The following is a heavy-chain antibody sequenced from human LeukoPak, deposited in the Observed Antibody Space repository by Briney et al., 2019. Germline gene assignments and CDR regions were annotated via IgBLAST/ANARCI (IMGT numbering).Heavy chain of an antibody. J-gene: IGHJ3*02. Sequence: PGGSLRLSCAASGFTVSSIHMVWVRQAPGMGLEWVSVTYTGGNSYYADSVKGRFIISRDISKNTLYLQMNSLRAEDSALYYCARGGRGSAAVVAPRSFDIWGQGTMVTVSS. CDR3: ARGGRGSAAVVAPRSFDI. CDR2: TYTGGNS. CDR1: GFTVSSIH. V-gene: IGHV3-53*01. D-gene: IGHD3-22*01.